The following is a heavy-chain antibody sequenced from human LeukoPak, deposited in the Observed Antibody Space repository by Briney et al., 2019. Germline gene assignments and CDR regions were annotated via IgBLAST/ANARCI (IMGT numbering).Heavy chain of an antibody. CDR2: INAGNGNT. V-gene: IGHV1-3*01. CDR3: ARDLYYGGNSCFDY. CDR1: GYTFTGYY. D-gene: IGHD4-23*01. J-gene: IGHJ4*02. Sequence: ASVKVSCKASGYTFTGYYMHWVRQAPGQRLEWMGWINAGNGNTKYSQKFQGRVTITRDTSASTAYMELSSLRSEDTAVYYCARDLYYGGNSCFDYWGQGTLVTVSS.